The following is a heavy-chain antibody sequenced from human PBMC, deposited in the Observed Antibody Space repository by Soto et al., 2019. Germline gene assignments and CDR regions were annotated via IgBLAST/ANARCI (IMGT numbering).Heavy chain of an antibody. D-gene: IGHD6-13*01. CDR1: GFTFSNYA. J-gene: IGHJ4*02. CDR3: AKMPSYSSSWYYFDY. CDR2: IGTSGGST. V-gene: IGHV3-23*01. Sequence: PGGSLRLSCAASGFTFSNYAISWVRQAPGKGLEWVSSIGTSGGSTYYADSVKGRFTISRDNSKNTLYLEMNSLRAEDTAVYYCAKMPSYSSSWYYFDYWGQGT.